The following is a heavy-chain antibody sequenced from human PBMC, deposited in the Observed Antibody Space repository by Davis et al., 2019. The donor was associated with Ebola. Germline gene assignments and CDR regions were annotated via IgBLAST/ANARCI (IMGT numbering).Heavy chain of an antibody. Sequence: SETLSLTCTVSGGSIRRTTNYYWGWIRQSPGKGLEWIGSIYYSGNTYYNPSLKSRVTISVDTSKNQFSLELSSVTAADTAVYYCARRNYYYENFWGQGILVTVSS. CDR2: IYYSGNT. V-gene: IGHV4-39*01. CDR1: GGSIRRTTNYY. CDR3: ARRNYYYENF. J-gene: IGHJ4*02. D-gene: IGHD3-22*01.